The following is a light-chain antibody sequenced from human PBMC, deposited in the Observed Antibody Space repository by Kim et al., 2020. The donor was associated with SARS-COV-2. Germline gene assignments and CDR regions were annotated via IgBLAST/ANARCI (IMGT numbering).Light chain of an antibody. CDR2: GAS. J-gene: IGKJ2*02. CDR1: QSVSSS. V-gene: IGKV3-20*01. CDR3: QQYGSSPCT. Sequence: SLCPGERDTLSCRASQSVSSSLAWYQQKPGQAPRLLIYGASSRATGIPDRFSGSGSGTDFTLTISRLEPEDFAVFYCQQYGSSPCTFGQGTKLEI.